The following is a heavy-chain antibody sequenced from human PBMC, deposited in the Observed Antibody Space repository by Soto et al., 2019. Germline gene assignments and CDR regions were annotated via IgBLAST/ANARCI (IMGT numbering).Heavy chain of an antibody. CDR1: GGSLSSSPYS. J-gene: IGHJ3*02. D-gene: IGHD3-22*01. CDR3: ARELLFYDSDGFSWDDAFDI. Sequence: PSVTLALTCAVSGGSLSSSPYSWSWIRQPQGKGLEWIGFIYQSGSTYYNPSLKSRVTMSLDRPKNQFSLKLSSVTAADTAVYYCARELLFYDSDGFSWDDAFDIWGQGTLVP. CDR2: IYQSGST. V-gene: IGHV4-30-2*01.